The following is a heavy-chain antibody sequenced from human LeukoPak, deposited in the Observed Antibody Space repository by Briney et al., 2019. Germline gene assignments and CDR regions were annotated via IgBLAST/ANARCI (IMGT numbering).Heavy chain of an antibody. Sequence: GGSLRLSCAASGFTVSTNYMSWVRQAPGKGLERVSVIYIGGSTHYADSVKGRFTISRDNSKNTLYLQMNSLRAEDTAVYYCARARLDYNNYFDYWGQGTLVTVSS. CDR1: GFTVSTNY. V-gene: IGHV3-66*02. CDR2: IYIGGST. D-gene: IGHD4-11*01. J-gene: IGHJ4*02. CDR3: ARARLDYNNYFDY.